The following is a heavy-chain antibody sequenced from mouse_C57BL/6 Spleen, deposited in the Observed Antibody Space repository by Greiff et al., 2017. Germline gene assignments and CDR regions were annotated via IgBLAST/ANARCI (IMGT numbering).Heavy chain of an antibody. V-gene: IGHV5-4*01. CDR1: GFTFSSYA. CDR2: ISDGGSYT. Sequence: EVKLMESGGGLVKPGGSLKLSCAASGFTFSSYAMSWVRQTPEKRLEGVATISDGGSYTYHPDNVKGRFTISRDKAQNNLDMQRSHLKAEDTAMYYWARDRVYDGTAWFAYWGQGTLVTVSA. J-gene: IGHJ3*01. CDR3: ARDRVYDGTAWFAY. D-gene: IGHD2-12*01.